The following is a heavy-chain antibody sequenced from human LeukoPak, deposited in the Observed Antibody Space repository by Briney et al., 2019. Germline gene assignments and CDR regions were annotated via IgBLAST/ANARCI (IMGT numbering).Heavy chain of an antibody. CDR2: ISSDSTYI. D-gene: IGHD1-26*01. CDR3: AAGATRYEDV. J-gene: IGHJ6*02. V-gene: IGHV3-21*01. CDR1: GFTFSSYS. Sequence: PGGSLRLSCAASGFTFSSYSMNWVRQAPGKGLEWVSSISSDSTYIYYADSVKGRFTISRDNAKNSLYLQMNSLRVEDAAVYYCAAGATRYEDVWGQGTTVTVSS.